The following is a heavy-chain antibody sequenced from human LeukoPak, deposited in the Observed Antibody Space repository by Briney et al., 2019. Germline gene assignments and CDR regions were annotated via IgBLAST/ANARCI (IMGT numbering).Heavy chain of an antibody. CDR3: ARGKDVYDFWSGYHHNWFDP. CDR2: INHSGST. D-gene: IGHD3-3*01. Sequence: PSETLSLTCTVSGVSISSSSYYWSWLRQPPGKGLEWIGEINHSGSTNYNPALERRITISVDTSKNQFSLKLSSVTAADTAVYYCARGKDVYDFWSGYHHNWFDPWGEGTLVTVSS. CDR1: GVSISSSSYY. V-gene: IGHV4-39*07. J-gene: IGHJ5*02.